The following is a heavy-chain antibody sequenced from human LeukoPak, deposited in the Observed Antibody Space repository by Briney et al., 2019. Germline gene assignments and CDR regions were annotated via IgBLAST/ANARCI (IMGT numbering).Heavy chain of an antibody. CDR3: ARAPVGRIWFGDPPPYYYFDY. J-gene: IGHJ4*02. CDR1: GGSISSSSYY. Sequence: SETLSLTCTVSGGSISSSSYYWGWIRQPPGKGLEWIGSIYYSGSTYYNPSLKSRVTISVDTSKNQFSLKLSSVTAADTAVYYCARAPVGRIWFGDPPPYYYFDYWGQGTLVTVSS. V-gene: IGHV4-39*07. D-gene: IGHD3-10*01. CDR2: IYYSGST.